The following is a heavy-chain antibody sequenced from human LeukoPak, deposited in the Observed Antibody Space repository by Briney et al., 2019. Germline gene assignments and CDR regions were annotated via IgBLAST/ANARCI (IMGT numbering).Heavy chain of an antibody. D-gene: IGHD2-15*01. V-gene: IGHV3-23*01. CDR2: MNGNGGRI. CDR1: GFTFSSYG. J-gene: IGHJ4*02. CDR3: AKAGAVVVVAAKFFDY. Sequence: GGSLRLSCAASGFTFSSYGMAWVRQAPGKGLEWVSGMNGNGGRIYYADSVKGRFTISRDNSKNTLYLQMNSLRAEDTAVYYCAKAGAVVVVAAKFFDYWGQGTLVTVSS.